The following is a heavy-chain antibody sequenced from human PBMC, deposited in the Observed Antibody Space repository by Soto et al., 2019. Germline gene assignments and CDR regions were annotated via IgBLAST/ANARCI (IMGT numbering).Heavy chain of an antibody. J-gene: IGHJ4*02. Sequence: PSETLSLTCAVYGGSFSGYYWSWIRQPPGKGLEWIGEINHSGSTNYNPSLKSRVTISVDTSKNQFSLKLSSVTAADTAVYYCARDSGNWNLYYCGQGTLVTVSS. CDR2: INHSGST. CDR1: GGSFSGYY. D-gene: IGHD1-1*01. CDR3: ARDSGNWNLYY. V-gene: IGHV4-34*01.